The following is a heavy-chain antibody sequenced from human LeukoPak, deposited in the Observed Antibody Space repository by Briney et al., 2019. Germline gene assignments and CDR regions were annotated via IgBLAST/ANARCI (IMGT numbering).Heavy chain of an antibody. CDR1: GFTFSNAW. CDR2: IKSKTDSGTT. CDR3: TTAPAQSDY. D-gene: IGHD2-2*01. Sequence: GGSLRLSCAASGFTFSNAWMSWVRQAPAKGLEWVGRIKSKTDSGTTDYAAPVKGRFTISRDDSKNTLYLQMNSLKTEDTAVYYCTTAPAQSDYWGQGTLVTVSS. J-gene: IGHJ4*02. V-gene: IGHV3-15*01.